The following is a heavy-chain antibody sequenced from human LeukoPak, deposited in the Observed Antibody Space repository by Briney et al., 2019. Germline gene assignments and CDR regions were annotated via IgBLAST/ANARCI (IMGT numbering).Heavy chain of an antibody. CDR3: ARRAAHYYYYYMDV. CDR1: GGIFSSQP. CDR2: IIPIFGTP. Sequence: SVKVSCKASGGIFSSQPISWVRQAPGQGLECMGGIIPIFGTPTYAQKFQGRVTITADESTSTAYMELSSLRSEDTAVYYCARRAAHYYYYYMDVWGKGTTVTVSS. J-gene: IGHJ6*03. V-gene: IGHV1-69*01.